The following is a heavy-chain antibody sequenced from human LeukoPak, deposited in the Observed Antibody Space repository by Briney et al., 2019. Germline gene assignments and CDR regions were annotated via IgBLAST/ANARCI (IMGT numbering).Heavy chain of an antibody. CDR2: IYHSGST. V-gene: IGHV4-38-2*01. D-gene: IGHD3-10*01. Sequence: SETLSLTCAVSGYSISSGYYWGWIRQPPGKGLEWIGSIYHSGSTYYNPSLKSRVTISVDTSKNQFSLKLSSVSAADTAVYYCARANYDGSGSYYNVYSWFDPWGQGSPVTVSS. J-gene: IGHJ5*02. CDR3: ARANYDGSGSYYNVYSWFDP. CDR1: GYSISSGYY.